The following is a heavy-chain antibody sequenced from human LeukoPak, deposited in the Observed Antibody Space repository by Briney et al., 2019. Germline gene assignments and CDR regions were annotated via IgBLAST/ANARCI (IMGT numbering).Heavy chain of an antibody. CDR2: INHSGST. D-gene: IGHD3-22*01. CDR3: ARGEFGYYYDSSAYTAFDY. V-gene: IGHV4-34*01. Sequence: SETLSLTCAVYGGPSSGYYWSWIRQPPGKGLEWIGEINHSGSTNYNPSFKSRVTISVDTSKNQFSLKLSSVTAADTAVYYCARGEFGYYYDSSAYTAFDYWGQGTLVTVSS. CDR1: GGPSSGYY. J-gene: IGHJ4*02.